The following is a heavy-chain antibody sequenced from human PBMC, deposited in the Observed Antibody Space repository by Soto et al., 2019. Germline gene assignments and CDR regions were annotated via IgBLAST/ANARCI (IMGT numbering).Heavy chain of an antibody. CDR1: GFTFDDYA. V-gene: IGHV3-9*01. CDR2: ISWNSGSI. D-gene: IGHD1-7*01. Sequence: EVQLVESGGGLVQPGRSLRLSCAASGFTFDDYAMHWVRQAPGKGLEWVSGISWNSGSIGYADSVKGRFTISRDNAKNSLYLQMNSLRAEDTALYYCAKSSLVDNWNYDDAFDIWGQGTMVTVSS. CDR3: AKSSLVDNWNYDDAFDI. J-gene: IGHJ3*02.